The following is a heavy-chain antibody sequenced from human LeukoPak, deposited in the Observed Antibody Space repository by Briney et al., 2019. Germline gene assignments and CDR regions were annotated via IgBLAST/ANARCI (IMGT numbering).Heavy chain of an antibody. Sequence: GASVKVSCKASGGTFSSYAISWVRQAPGQGLEWMGGIIPIFGTANYAQKFQGRVTITADESTSTAYMELSSLRSEDTALYYCASKASGSYFQHFDYWGQGTLVTVSS. CDR3: ASKASGSYFQHFDY. D-gene: IGHD1-26*01. CDR1: GGTFSSYA. J-gene: IGHJ4*02. CDR2: IIPIFGTA. V-gene: IGHV1-69*13.